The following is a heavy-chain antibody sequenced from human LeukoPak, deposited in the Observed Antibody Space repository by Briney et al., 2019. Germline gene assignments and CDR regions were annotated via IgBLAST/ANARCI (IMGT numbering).Heavy chain of an antibody. CDR3: ATGGWMDSGSYYYDYGMDV. D-gene: IGHD3-10*01. CDR2: IFHSGNT. J-gene: IGHJ6*02. CDR1: DDSISSGTYS. V-gene: IGHV4-30-2*01. Sequence: SETLSLTCAVSDDSISSGTYSWSWIRQPPGKGLEWIGYIFHSGNTYYNPSLKSRVTISVDRSNNQFSLKLSSVTAADTAVYYCATGGWMDSGSYYYDYGMDVWGQGTTVTVSS.